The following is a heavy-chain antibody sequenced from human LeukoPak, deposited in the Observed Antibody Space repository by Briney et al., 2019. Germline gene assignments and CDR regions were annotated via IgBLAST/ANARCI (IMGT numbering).Heavy chain of an antibody. V-gene: IGHV3-23*01. J-gene: IGHJ5*02. CDR2: ISGPGGNT. Sequence: PGGSLRLSCAASGFTFSSYAMGWVRQAPGKGLEWVSAISGPGGNTYSADSVKGRFTISRDNSKNTLFLQMNRLRAEDTAVYYCAKDGDSSSFNWFDPWGQGTLVTVSS. D-gene: IGHD6-13*01. CDR1: GFTFSSYA. CDR3: AKDGDSSSFNWFDP.